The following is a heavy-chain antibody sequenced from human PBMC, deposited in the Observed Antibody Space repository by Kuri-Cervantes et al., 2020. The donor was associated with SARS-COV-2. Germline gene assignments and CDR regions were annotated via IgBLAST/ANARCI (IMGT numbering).Heavy chain of an antibody. CDR2: ISGSGGST. D-gene: IGHD2-2*01. CDR1: GFTFSSYA. V-gene: IGHV3-23*01. Sequence: LSLTCAASGFTFSSYAMSWVRQAPGKGLEWVSAISGSGGSTYYADSVKGRFTISRDNSKNTLYLQMNSLRAEDTAVYYCAKIHCSSTSCLTNYYGMDVWGQGTTVTVSS. J-gene: IGHJ6*02. CDR3: AKIHCSSTSCLTNYYGMDV.